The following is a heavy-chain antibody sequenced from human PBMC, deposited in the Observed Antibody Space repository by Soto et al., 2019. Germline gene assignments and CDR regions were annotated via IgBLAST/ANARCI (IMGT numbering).Heavy chain of an antibody. CDR3: ARDYDGGWFDP. J-gene: IGHJ5*02. D-gene: IGHD5-12*01. V-gene: IGHV4-59*01. CDR2: IYYSGST. Sequence: QVQLQESGPGLVKPSETLSLTCTVSGGSISSYYWSWIRQPPGKGLEWIGYIYYSGSTNYNPSLKSRVTISVDTSKNQFSLKLSSVTAADTAVYYCARDYDGGWFDPWGQGTLVTVSS. CDR1: GGSISSYY.